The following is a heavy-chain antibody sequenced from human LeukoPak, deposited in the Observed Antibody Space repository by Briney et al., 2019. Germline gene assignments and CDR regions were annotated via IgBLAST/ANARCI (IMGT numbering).Heavy chain of an antibody. Sequence: GGSLRLSCAASGFTFSSYSMNWVRQAPGKGLEWVSSISSSSSYIYYADSVKGRFTISRDNAKNSLYLQMNSLRAEDTAVYYCARGWDKQWLVRDYYFDYWGQGTQVTVSS. J-gene: IGHJ4*02. D-gene: IGHD6-19*01. CDR1: GFTFSSYS. CDR3: ARGWDKQWLVRDYYFDY. CDR2: ISSSSSYI. V-gene: IGHV3-21*01.